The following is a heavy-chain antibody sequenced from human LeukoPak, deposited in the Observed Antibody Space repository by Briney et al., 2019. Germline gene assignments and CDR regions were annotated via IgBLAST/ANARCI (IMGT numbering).Heavy chain of an antibody. J-gene: IGHJ3*02. CDR3: ARAAPYYYDSSGYSAFDS. CDR1: GFTFSSFW. Sequence: GGSLRLSCAASGFTFSSFWVHWVRQAPGKGLEWVSYISSTSSTIYYADSVKGRFTISRDNAKNSLYLQMNSLRDEDTAVYYCARAAPYYYDSSGYSAFDSWGQGTMVTVSA. D-gene: IGHD3-22*01. CDR2: ISSTSSTI. V-gene: IGHV3-48*02.